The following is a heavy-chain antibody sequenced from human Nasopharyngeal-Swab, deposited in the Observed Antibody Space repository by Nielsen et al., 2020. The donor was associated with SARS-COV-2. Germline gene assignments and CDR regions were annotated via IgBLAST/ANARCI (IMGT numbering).Heavy chain of an antibody. CDR2: INTNTGNP. V-gene: IGHV7-4-1*02. Sequence: ASVKVSCKASGYTFTGYYMHWVRQAPGQGLEWMGRINTNTGNPTYAQGFTGRFVFSLDTSVSTAYLQISSLKAEDTAVYYCARGGDGYNSYDAFDIWGQGTMVTVSS. J-gene: IGHJ3*02. CDR1: GYTFTGYY. D-gene: IGHD5-24*01. CDR3: ARGGDGYNSYDAFDI.